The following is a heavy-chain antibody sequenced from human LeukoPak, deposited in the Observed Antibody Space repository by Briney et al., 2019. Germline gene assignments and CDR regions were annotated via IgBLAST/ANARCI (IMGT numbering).Heavy chain of an antibody. V-gene: IGHV1-8*01. D-gene: IGHD1-14*01. CDR3: ARQPELHDAFDI. J-gene: IGHJ3*02. CDR1: GYTFTSYD. CDR2: MNPNSGNT. Sequence: ASVKVSCKASGYTFTSYDINWVRQATGQGLEWMGWMNPNSGNTGYAQKFQGRVTMTRNTSISTAYMELSSLRSEDTAVYYCARQPELHDAFDIWGQGTMVTVSS.